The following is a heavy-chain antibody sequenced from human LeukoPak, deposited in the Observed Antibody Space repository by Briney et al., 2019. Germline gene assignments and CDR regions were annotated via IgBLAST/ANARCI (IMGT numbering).Heavy chain of an antibody. CDR3: ARLDEYSSSSRYYGMDV. Sequence: SVKVSCRASGGTFSSYGISWVRQAPGQGLEWMGGIIPIFGTANYAQKFQGRVTITADESTSTAYMELSSLRSEDTAVYYCARLDEYSSSSRYYGMDVWGQGTTVTVSS. V-gene: IGHV1-69*13. CDR1: GGTFSSYG. D-gene: IGHD6-6*01. J-gene: IGHJ6*02. CDR2: IIPIFGTA.